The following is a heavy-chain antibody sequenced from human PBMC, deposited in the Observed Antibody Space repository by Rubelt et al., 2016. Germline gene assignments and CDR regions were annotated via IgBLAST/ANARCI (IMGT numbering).Heavy chain of an antibody. CDR1: GGTFSSYA. V-gene: IGHV1-69*01. CDR3: ATDVLEWSDAFDI. Sequence: QVQLVQSGAEVKKPGSSVKVSCKASGGTFSSYAISWVRQAPGQGLEWMGGIIPIFGTANYAQKFQGRVTITADESTSTAYMELSSLSSADTAVYYCATDVLEWSDAFDIWGQGTMVTVSS. CDR2: IIPIFGTA. J-gene: IGHJ3*02. D-gene: IGHD3-3*01.